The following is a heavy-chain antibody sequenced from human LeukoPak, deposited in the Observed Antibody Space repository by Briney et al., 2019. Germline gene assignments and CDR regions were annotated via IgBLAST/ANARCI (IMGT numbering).Heavy chain of an antibody. CDR2: IKQGGSEE. CDR1: GFTFSNAW. CDR3: ARDFGLRCSGGTCYSVYYYGMDV. V-gene: IGHV3-7*03. J-gene: IGHJ6*04. D-gene: IGHD2-15*01. Sequence: GGSLRLSCAASGFTFSNAWMSWVRQAPGKGLEWVANIKQGGSEEYYVDSVKGRFTISRDNAKNSLYLQMNSLRAEDTAVYYCARDFGLRCSGGTCYSVYYYGMDVWGKGTTVTVSS.